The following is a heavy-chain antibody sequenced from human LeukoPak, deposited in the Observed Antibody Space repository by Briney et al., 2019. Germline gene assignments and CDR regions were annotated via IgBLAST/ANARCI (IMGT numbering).Heavy chain of an antibody. D-gene: IGHD3-10*02. CDR2: ISGSGGST. V-gene: IGHV3-23*01. CDR1: GFTFSSYA. Sequence: GGSLRLSCAASGFTFSSYAMSWVRQAPGKGLEWVSAISGSGGSTYYADSVKGRFTISRDNSKNTLYLQMNSLRAKDTAVYYCAKEWDVRGVIITDYFDYWGQGTLVTVSS. J-gene: IGHJ4*02. CDR3: AKEWDVRGVIITDYFDY.